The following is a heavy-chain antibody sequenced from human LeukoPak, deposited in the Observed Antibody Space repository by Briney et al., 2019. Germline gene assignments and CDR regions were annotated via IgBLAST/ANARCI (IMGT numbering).Heavy chain of an antibody. CDR2: IYYSGST. D-gene: IGHD1-26*01. CDR1: GGSISSYY. CDR3: ARSYRGSAYAFDI. Sequence: SQTLSLTCTVAGGSISSYYWSWIRQPPGKGLDWIGDIYYSGSTNYNPSLKSPVTISVDTSKNQFSLKLSSVTAADTAVYYCARSYRGSAYAFDIWGQGTMVTVYS. V-gene: IGHV4-59*12. J-gene: IGHJ3*02.